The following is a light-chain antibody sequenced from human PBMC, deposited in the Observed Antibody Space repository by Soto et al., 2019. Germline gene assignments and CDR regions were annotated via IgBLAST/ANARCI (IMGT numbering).Light chain of an antibody. CDR1: QAINTY. V-gene: IGKV1-27*01. J-gene: IGKJ1*01. CDR3: LKYNGAPWA. Sequence: DFQMTQSPSSLSASVGDRVTITCRATQAINTYIAWYQHKPGKAPRLLIYAAFTLHSGVPSRFSGSGSGADFTLTISDLQPDEVAIYYCLKYNGAPWAFGQGIKVEVK. CDR2: AAF.